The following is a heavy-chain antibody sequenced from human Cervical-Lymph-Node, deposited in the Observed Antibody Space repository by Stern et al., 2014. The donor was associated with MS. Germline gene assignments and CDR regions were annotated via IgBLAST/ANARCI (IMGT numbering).Heavy chain of an antibody. J-gene: IGHJ4*02. CDR1: GGSIGGYY. CDR3: ARNSAYYYDSSGYYPYYFDY. Sequence: VQLLESGPGLVKPSETLSLTCTVSGGSIGGYYWSWVRQPPGKGLEWIGYIFYSGKTDYNPSLKSRVTISVDTSKNQFSLKLTSVTPADAALYYCARNSAYYYDSSGYYPYYFDYWGQGTLVTVSS. D-gene: IGHD3-22*01. CDR2: IFYSGKT. V-gene: IGHV4-59*01.